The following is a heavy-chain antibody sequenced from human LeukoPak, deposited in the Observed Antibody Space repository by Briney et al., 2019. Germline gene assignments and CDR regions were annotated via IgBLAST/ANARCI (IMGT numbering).Heavy chain of an antibody. V-gene: IGHV4-59*01. CDR2: IYYSGST. Sequence: SETLSLTCTVSGGPISSYYWSWIRQPPGKGLEWIGYIYYSGSTNYNPSLKSRVTISVDTSKNQFSLKLSSVTAADTAVYYCARSSQMYSSSWYEGPSPSYYFDYWGQGTLVTVSS. D-gene: IGHD6-13*01. CDR3: ARSSQMYSSSWYEGPSPSYYFDY. J-gene: IGHJ4*02. CDR1: GGPISSYY.